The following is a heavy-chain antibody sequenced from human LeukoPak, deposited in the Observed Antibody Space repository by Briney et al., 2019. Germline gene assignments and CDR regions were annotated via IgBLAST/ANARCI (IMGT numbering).Heavy chain of an antibody. V-gene: IGHV1-2*02. D-gene: IGHD3-10*01. CDR2: INPNSGGT. J-gene: IGHJ5*02. Sequence: ASVKVSCKASGYTFTGYYMHWVRPAPGQGLEWMGWINPNSGGTNYAQKFQGRVTVTRDTSISTAYMEMSRLTSDDTAVYYCTRVLYYYGSGDPWGQGTLVTVSS. CDR3: TRVLYYYGSGDP. CDR1: GYTFTGYY.